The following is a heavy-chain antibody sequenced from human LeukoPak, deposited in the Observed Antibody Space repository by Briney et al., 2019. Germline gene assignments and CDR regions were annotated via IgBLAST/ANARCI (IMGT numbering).Heavy chain of an antibody. CDR2: INPNSGDT. D-gene: IGHD2-15*01. J-gene: IGHJ3*02. CDR3: ARDSLGYCSGGSCYAFDI. Sequence: ASVKVSCKASGYTFTGYYMHWVRQAPGQGLEWMGRINPNSGDTNYAQKFQGRVTMTRDTSISTAYMELSRLRSDDTAVYYCARDSLGYCSGGSCYAFDIWGQGTMVTVSS. CDR1: GYTFTGYY. V-gene: IGHV1-2*06.